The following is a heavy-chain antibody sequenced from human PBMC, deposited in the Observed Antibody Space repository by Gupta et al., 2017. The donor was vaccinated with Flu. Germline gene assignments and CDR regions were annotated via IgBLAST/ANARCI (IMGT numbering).Heavy chain of an antibody. Sequence: EGELLASGGDLVRPGGSLRLSCVASGFTFTNYAMTWVRQAPGKGLEWVSSVSNTGGRTYSADSVKSRFTISRDNSKNTLYLQMNRLRGEDTAVYYCAKDLRYFDSTGYYGLDYWGRGTLVTVAS. CDR1: GFTFTNYA. V-gene: IGHV3-23*01. CDR3: AKDLRYFDSTGYYGLDY. CDR2: VSNTGGRT. J-gene: IGHJ4*02. D-gene: IGHD3-22*01.